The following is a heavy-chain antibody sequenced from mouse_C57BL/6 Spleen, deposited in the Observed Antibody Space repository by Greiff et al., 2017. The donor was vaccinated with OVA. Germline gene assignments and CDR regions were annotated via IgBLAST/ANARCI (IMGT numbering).Heavy chain of an antibody. CDR2: ISSGSSTI. V-gene: IGHV5-17*01. CDR3: ARRQLRPLYAMDY. Sequence: DVQLVESGGGLVKPGGSLKLSCAASGFTFSDYGMHWVRQAPEKGLEWVAYISSGSSTIYYADTVKGRFTISRDNAKNTLFLQMTSLRSEDTAMYYCARRQLRPLYAMDYWGQGTSVTVSS. J-gene: IGHJ4*01. D-gene: IGHD3-2*02. CDR1: GFTFSDYG.